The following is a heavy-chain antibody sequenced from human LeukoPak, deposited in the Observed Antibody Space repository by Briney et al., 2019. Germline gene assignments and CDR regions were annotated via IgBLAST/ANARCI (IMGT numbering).Heavy chain of an antibody. V-gene: IGHV1-18*01. Sequence: GASVTVSCKASGYTFTSYGISWVRQAPGQGLEWMGWISAYNGNTNYAQKLQGRVTMTTDTSTSTAYMELRSLRSDDTAVYYCARDLIPYCSSTSCSRVAAFDIWGQGTMVTVSS. D-gene: IGHD2-2*01. CDR3: ARDLIPYCSSTSCSRVAAFDI. J-gene: IGHJ3*02. CDR1: GYTFTSYG. CDR2: ISAYNGNT.